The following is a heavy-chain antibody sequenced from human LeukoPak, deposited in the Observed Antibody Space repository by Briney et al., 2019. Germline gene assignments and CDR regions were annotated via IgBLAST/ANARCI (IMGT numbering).Heavy chain of an antibody. Sequence: GGSLRLSCGASGFTFSSYGMHWVRQAPGKGLEWVAVISYDGSNKYYADSVKGRFTISRDNSKSTVYLQVNSLRAEDTAVYYCAELGITMIGGVWGKGTTVTISS. V-gene: IGHV3-30*12. D-gene: IGHD3-10*02. CDR3: AELGITMIGGV. CDR1: GFTFSSYG. CDR2: ISYDGSNK. J-gene: IGHJ6*04.